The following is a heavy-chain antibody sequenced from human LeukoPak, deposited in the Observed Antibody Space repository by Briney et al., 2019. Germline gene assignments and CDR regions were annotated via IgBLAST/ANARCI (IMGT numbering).Heavy chain of an antibody. CDR1: GYNFNHHW. D-gene: IGHD3-10*01. CDR3: ARGSGNSSWLDP. V-gene: IGHV5-51*01. Sequence: GESLKISCRGSGYNFNHHWIGWVRQFPGKGLEWMGLIYPGDSDTKYNPSFEGHVTMSVDRPISAAFLQWSSLKASDTAMYYCARGSGNSSWLDPWGQGTLVTVSS. CDR2: IYPGDSDT. J-gene: IGHJ5*02.